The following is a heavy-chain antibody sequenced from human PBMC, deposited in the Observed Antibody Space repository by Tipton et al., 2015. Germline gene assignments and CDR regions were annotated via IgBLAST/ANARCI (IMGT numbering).Heavy chain of an antibody. Sequence: TLSLTCTVSNGSLSSGSYSWSWIRQPAGKGLEWIGHIYTSGSTNYNLSLKSRVTISIDTSKTQFSLNLSSVTAADTAVYYCARSRYRGDPDYWGQGTLVTVSS. D-gene: IGHD2-21*01. J-gene: IGHJ4*02. V-gene: IGHV4-61*09. CDR1: NGSLSSGSYS. CDR2: IYTSGST. CDR3: ARSRYRGDPDY.